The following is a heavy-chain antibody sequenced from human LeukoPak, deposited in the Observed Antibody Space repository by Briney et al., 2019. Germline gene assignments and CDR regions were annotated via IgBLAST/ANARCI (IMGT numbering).Heavy chain of an antibody. V-gene: IGHV3-53*01. Sequence: GGSLRLSCAASGFTVSSNYMSWVRQAPGKGLEWVSVIYSGGSTYYADSVKGRFTISRDNSKNTLYLRMNSLRAEDTAVYYCARDSSGPDVFDIWGQGTMVTVSS. J-gene: IGHJ3*02. CDR1: GFTVSSNY. CDR2: IYSGGST. CDR3: ARDSSGPDVFDI. D-gene: IGHD3-10*01.